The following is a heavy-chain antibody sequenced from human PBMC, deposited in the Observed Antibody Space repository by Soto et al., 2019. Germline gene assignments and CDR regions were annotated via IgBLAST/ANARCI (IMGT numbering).Heavy chain of an antibody. V-gene: IGHV4-31*03. CDR2: IYYSGST. Sequence: QVQLQESGPGLVKPSQTLSLTCTVSGGSISSGGYYWSWIRQHPGKGLEWIGYIYYSGSTYYTPSLKSRVTISVATSKIKFSLKLSSVTAADTAVYYCASGGYSGQDAFDLWGQGTMVTVSS. D-gene: IGHD6-13*01. J-gene: IGHJ3*01. CDR1: GGSISSGGYY. CDR3: ASGGYSGQDAFDL.